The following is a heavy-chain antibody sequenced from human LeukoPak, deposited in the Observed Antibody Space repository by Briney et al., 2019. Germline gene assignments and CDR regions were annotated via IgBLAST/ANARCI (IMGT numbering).Heavy chain of an antibody. CDR3: ARDQGSSSSPFDY. Sequence: TGGSLRLSCAASGFTFSSYSMNWVRQAPGKGLEWVSSISSSSYIYYADSVKGRFTISRDNAKNSLYLQMNSLRAEDTAVYYCARDQGSSSSPFDYWGQGTLVTVSS. CDR2: ISSSSYI. V-gene: IGHV3-21*01. CDR1: GFTFSSYS. J-gene: IGHJ4*02. D-gene: IGHD6-13*01.